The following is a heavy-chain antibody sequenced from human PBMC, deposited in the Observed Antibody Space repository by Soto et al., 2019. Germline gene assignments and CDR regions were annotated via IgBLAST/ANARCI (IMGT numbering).Heavy chain of an antibody. CDR1: GGSFSGYY. CDR2: INHSGST. V-gene: IGHV4-34*01. Sequence: QVQLQQWGAGLLKPSETLSLTCAVYGGSFSGYYWSWIRQPPGKGLEWIGEINHSGSTNYNPSLKSRVTISVDTSKNQFSPKLSSVTAADTAVYYCARSSGSSGYSANDYWGQGTLVTVSS. CDR3: ARSSGSSGYSANDY. J-gene: IGHJ4*02. D-gene: IGHD3-22*01.